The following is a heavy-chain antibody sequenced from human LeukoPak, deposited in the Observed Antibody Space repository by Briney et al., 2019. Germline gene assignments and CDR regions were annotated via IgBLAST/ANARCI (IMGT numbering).Heavy chain of an antibody. V-gene: IGHV1-24*01. Sequence: GSVNVSCKVSGYTLTELFMHWVRQAPGKGLEWMGGFYPEDGETIYAQKFQGRVTMTENTSTDTAYMELNSLRSEDTAVYYCATSGELSGDYWGQGTLVTVSS. CDR3: ATSGELSGDY. J-gene: IGHJ4*02. CDR2: FYPEDGET. CDR1: GYTLTELF. D-gene: IGHD1-26*01.